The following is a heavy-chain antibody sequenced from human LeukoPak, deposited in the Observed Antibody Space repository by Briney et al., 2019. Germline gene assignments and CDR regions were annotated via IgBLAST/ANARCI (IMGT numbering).Heavy chain of an antibody. CDR3: TRGLDY. CDR1: GDSVSSISAA. CDR2: TYYRSKWNT. J-gene: IGHJ4*02. V-gene: IGHV6-1*01. Sequence: SQTLSLTCAISGDSVSSISAAWNWIRQSPSRGLEWLGRTYYRSKWNTDYAASVKSRIIINADTSKNHLSLQLNSVTPEDTAVYYCTRGLDYWGQGTLVTVSS.